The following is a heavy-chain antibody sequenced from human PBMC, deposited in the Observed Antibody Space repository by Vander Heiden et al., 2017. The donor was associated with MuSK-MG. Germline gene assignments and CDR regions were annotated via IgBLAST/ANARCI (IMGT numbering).Heavy chain of an antibody. CDR1: GYTFTGYY. V-gene: IGHV1-2*02. J-gene: IGHJ5*02. CDR3: ARKIAVARGYNWFDP. CDR2: INPNSGGT. Sequence: QVQLVQSGAEVKKPGASVKVSCKASGYTFTGYYMHWVRQAPGQGLEWMGWINPNSGGTNYAQKFQGRVTMTRDTSISTAYMELSRLRSDDTAVYYCARKIAVARGYNWFDPWGQGTLVTVSS. D-gene: IGHD6-19*01.